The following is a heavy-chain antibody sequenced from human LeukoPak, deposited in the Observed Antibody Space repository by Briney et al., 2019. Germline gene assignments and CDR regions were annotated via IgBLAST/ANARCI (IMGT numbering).Heavy chain of an antibody. Sequence: GGSLRLSCAASGSTFSSYSMNWVRQAPGKGLEWVSSISSSSSYIYYADSVKGRFTISRDNAKNSLYLQMNSLRAEDTAVYYCARVGMNGGGYFDYWGQGTLVTVSS. CDR2: ISSSSSYI. J-gene: IGHJ4*02. CDR3: ARVGMNGGGYFDY. CDR1: GSTFSSYS. V-gene: IGHV3-21*01. D-gene: IGHD3-16*01.